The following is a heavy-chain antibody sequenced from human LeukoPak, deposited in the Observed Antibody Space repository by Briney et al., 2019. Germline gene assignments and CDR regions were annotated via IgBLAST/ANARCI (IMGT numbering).Heavy chain of an antibody. Sequence: PGRSLRLSCAASGFTFDDYAMLWVRQAPGKGLEWVSGISWNSGSIGYADSVKGRFTISRDNAKNSLYLQMNSLRAEDMALYYCAKDIGSGYDYGSWFDPWGQGTLVTVSS. CDR2: ISWNSGSI. D-gene: IGHD5-12*01. CDR3: AKDIGSGYDYGSWFDP. V-gene: IGHV3-9*03. CDR1: GFTFDDYA. J-gene: IGHJ5*02.